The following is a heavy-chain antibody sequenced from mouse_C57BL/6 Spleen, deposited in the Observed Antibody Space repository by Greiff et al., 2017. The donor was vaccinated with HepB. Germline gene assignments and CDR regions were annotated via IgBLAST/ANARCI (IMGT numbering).Heavy chain of an antibody. J-gene: IGHJ2*01. CDR3: AREHYDYDGYYCDY. D-gene: IGHD2-4*01. CDR1: GYTFTSYW. Sequence: QVQLQQPGAELVKPGASVKMSCKASGYTFTSYWITWVKQRPGQGLEWIGDIYPGSGSTNYNEKFKSKATLTVDTSSSTAYMQLSSLTSEDSAVYYCAREHYDYDGYYCDYWGQGTTLTVSS. V-gene: IGHV1-55*01. CDR2: IYPGSGST.